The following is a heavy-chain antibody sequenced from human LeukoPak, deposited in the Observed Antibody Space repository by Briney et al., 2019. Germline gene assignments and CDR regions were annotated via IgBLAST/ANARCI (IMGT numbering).Heavy chain of an antibody. Sequence: SVKVSCKASGGTFSSYAISWVRQAPGQGLEWMGGIIPIFGTANYAQKFQGRVTTTADESTSTAYMELSSLRSEDTAVYYCARSSAAAGFTEVIEYFQHWGQGTLVTVSS. D-gene: IGHD6-13*01. V-gene: IGHV1-69*01. J-gene: IGHJ1*01. CDR3: ARSSAAAGFTEVIEYFQH. CDR2: IIPIFGTA. CDR1: GGTFSSYA.